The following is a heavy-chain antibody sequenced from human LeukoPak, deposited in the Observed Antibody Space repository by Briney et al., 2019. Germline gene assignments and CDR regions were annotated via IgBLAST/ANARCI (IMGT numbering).Heavy chain of an antibody. CDR1: GFTFSYYW. D-gene: IGHD2-8*01. J-gene: IGHJ4*02. V-gene: IGHV3-74*03. CDR3: ARDRFCTTDRCSDY. Sequence: GGSLRLSCAASGFTFSYYWMHWVRHAPGKGLVWVARIKPDGTSTTYADSVKGRFTISRDNAKNTLYLQMNSLRVEDTAVYYCARDRFCTTDRCSDYWGQGTLVTVSS. CDR2: IKPDGTST.